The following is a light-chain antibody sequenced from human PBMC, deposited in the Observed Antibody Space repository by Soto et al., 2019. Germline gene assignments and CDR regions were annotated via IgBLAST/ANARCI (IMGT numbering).Light chain of an antibody. V-gene: IGKV3-20*01. Sequence: EIVLTQSPGTLSLSPGERATLSCRASQSVSSSYLVWYQQKPGQAPRLLIYGVSSRATGIPDRFSGSGSGTDFTLTISRLEPEDFAVYYCQQYAFSPWTFGQGTKVEIK. J-gene: IGKJ1*01. CDR2: GVS. CDR3: QQYAFSPWT. CDR1: QSVSSSY.